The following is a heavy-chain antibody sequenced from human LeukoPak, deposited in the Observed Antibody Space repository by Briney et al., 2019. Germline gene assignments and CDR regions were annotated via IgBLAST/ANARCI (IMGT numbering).Heavy chain of an antibody. CDR1: GFTFSTYW. V-gene: IGHV3-7*01. Sequence: GGSLRLSCAASGFTFSTYWMNWVRQAPGKGLEWVANIKQDGSEKYYVDSVKGRFTISRDNAKNSLYLQMNSLRAEDTAVYYCAREYITMVRGVIITSWFDPWGQGTLVTVSS. CDR2: IKQDGSEK. CDR3: AREYITMVRGVIITSWFDP. D-gene: IGHD3-10*01. J-gene: IGHJ5*02.